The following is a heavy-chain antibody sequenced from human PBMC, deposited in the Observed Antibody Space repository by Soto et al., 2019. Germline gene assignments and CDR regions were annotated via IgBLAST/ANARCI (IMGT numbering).Heavy chain of an antibody. Sequence: QLQLQESGPGLVKPSETLSLTCTVSGGSISSSSYYWGWIRQPPGKGLEWIGSIYYSGSTYYNPSLKSRVTISVDTSKNQFSLKLRSVTAADTAVYYCASQITGSPLRYFDYWGQGTLVTVSS. CDR2: IYYSGST. CDR1: GGSISSSSYY. CDR3: ASQITGSPLRYFDY. D-gene: IGHD2-15*01. V-gene: IGHV4-39*01. J-gene: IGHJ4*02.